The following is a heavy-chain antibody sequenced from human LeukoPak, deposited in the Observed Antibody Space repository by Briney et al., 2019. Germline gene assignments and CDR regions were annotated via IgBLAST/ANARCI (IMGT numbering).Heavy chain of an antibody. V-gene: IGHV4-59*01. Sequence: PSETLSLTCLVSGEPISSYYWSWIRQAPGRGPEYIGNVYYNGNTNYNPSLKSRVAISVDASKNQFSLKVDSVTTADTAVYYCARGDYDFWSGNWRFDTWGQGTLVTVSS. D-gene: IGHD3-3*01. J-gene: IGHJ4*02. CDR2: VYYNGNT. CDR1: GEPISSYY. CDR3: ARGDYDFWSGNWRFDT.